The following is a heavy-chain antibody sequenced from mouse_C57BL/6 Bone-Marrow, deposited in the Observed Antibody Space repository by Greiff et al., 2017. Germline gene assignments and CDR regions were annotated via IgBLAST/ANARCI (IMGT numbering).Heavy chain of an antibody. D-gene: IGHD6-1*01. Sequence: EVQLQQSGPDLVKPSQSLSLTCYVTGYSITSGYYWNWIRQFPGNKLEWMGYISYDGSNNYNQSLKNRISITRDTSKNPFFMKLNTVTTEDTATYYCARVGDCYCSWVWFAYWGQGTLVTVSA. CDR1: GYSITSGYY. J-gene: IGHJ3*01. CDR2: ISYDGSN. V-gene: IGHV3-6*01. CDR3: ARVGDCYCSWVWFAY.